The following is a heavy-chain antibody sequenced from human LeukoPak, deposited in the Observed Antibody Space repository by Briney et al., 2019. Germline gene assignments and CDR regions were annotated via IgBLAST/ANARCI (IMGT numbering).Heavy chain of an antibody. CDR2: ISSGSSTI. Sequence: GGSLRLSCAASGFTFSSFSMNWVRQAPGKGLEWVSYISSGSSTIYYADSVKGRFTISRDNAKNSLYLQMNSLRAEDTAVYYCARGRGYSYGPFDYWGQGTLVTVSS. D-gene: IGHD5-18*01. CDR1: GFTFSSFS. J-gene: IGHJ4*02. V-gene: IGHV3-48*01. CDR3: ARGRGYSYGPFDY.